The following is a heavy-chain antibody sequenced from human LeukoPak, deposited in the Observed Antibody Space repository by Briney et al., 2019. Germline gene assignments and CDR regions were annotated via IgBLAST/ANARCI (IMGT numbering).Heavy chain of an antibody. Sequence: GGSLRLSCAASGFSFSDYAMSWVRQAPGKGLEWVSGFSESFSGSGGKTHSADSVKGRFTISRDNSKKMLYLQMNSLRGDDTAVYFCAKGKINHEGAFDIWGQGTLVTVSS. CDR2: FSESFSGSGGKT. CDR3: AKGKINHEGAFDI. V-gene: IGHV3-23*01. CDR1: GFSFSDYA. J-gene: IGHJ3*02.